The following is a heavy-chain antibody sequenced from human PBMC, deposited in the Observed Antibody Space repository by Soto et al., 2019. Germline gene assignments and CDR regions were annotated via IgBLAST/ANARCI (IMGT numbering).Heavy chain of an antibody. CDR1: GGSIITSSYF. D-gene: IGHD3-10*01. J-gene: IGHJ4*02. Sequence: AETLSLTCSVPGGSIITSSYFFFCIRQPPGNGLELVGAVHYSGSANYRSSLQSRVTISVDTSQNQFSLRLRSVTAADTAVYYCARHRWGSGSYSGLLDFWGQGALVTVSS. CDR3: ARHRWGSGSYSGLLDF. V-gene: IGHV4-39*01. CDR2: VHYSGSA.